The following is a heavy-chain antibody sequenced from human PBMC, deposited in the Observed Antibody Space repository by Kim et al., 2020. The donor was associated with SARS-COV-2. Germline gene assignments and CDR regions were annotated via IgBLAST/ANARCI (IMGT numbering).Heavy chain of an antibody. CDR3: ARGGLSSSSWYWFDT. CDR2: INYSGSI. J-gene: IGHJ5*02. CDR1: DGAFSQYY. V-gene: IGHV4-34*01. D-gene: IGHD2-2*01. Sequence: SETLSLTCAVYDGAFSQYYWSWIRQSPGKGLEWIGEINYSGSIIYNPSLESRVTLSVDTYKNQVSLKLTSVTAADTGVYYCARGGLSSSSWYWFDTWGPGTLVSVSS.